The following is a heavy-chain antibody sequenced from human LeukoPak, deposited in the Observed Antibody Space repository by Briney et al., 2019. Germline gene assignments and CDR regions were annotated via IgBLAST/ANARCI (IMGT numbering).Heavy chain of an antibody. CDR3: ARPLTGYNSGTYGLDV. CDR2: INPNSGGT. V-gene: IGHV1-2*02. D-gene: IGHD6-25*01. J-gene: IGHJ6*02. CDR1: GYTFTGYF. Sequence: DSVKVSCKTSGYTFTGYFVHWVRQAPGQGLEWMGWINPNSGGTNYAQQFKGRVSMTLDMSISTVYMELTSLTSDDTAVYYCARPLTGYNSGTYGLDVWGQGTTATVSS.